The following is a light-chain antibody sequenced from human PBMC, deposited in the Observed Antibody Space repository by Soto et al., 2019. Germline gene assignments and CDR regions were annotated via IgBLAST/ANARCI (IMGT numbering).Light chain of an antibody. J-gene: IGKJ5*01. CDR2: AAS. V-gene: IGKV3-11*01. Sequence: IVMTQSPATLSVSPGEGATLSCRAIQSVSSKLAWYQQKPGQAPMLLIYAASNRATGIPARFSGSGSGTDFTLTISSLEPEDFAVYYCQQRSNWPPAITFGQGTRLEIK. CDR1: QSVSSK. CDR3: QQRSNWPPAIT.